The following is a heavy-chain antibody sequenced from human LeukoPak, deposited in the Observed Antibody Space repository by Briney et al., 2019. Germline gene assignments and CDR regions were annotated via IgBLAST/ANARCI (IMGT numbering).Heavy chain of an antibody. CDR1: GFTFSSYG. CDR2: ISYDGSNK. CDR3: ANPYSYDFWRGSSMDV. D-gene: IGHD3-3*01. V-gene: IGHV3-30*18. J-gene: IGHJ6*02. Sequence: QPGRSLRLSCAASGFTFSSYGMHWVRQAPGKGLEWVAVISYDGSNKYYADSVKGRFTISRDNSKDTLYLQMNSLRAEDTAVYYCANPYSYDFWRGSSMDVWGQGTTVTVSS.